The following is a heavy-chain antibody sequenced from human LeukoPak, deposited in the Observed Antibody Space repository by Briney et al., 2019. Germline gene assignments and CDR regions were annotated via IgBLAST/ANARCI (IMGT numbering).Heavy chain of an antibody. J-gene: IGHJ1*01. CDR1: GYTFTSYG. Sequence: ASVKVSCKASGYTFTSYGISWVQQAPGQGLEWMGWISAYNGNTNYAQKLQGRVAMTTDTSTSTAYMELRSLRSDDTAVYYCVRRYYDTGYFQHWGQGTLVTVSS. D-gene: IGHD3-22*01. V-gene: IGHV1-18*01. CDR2: ISAYNGNT. CDR3: VRRYYDTGYFQH.